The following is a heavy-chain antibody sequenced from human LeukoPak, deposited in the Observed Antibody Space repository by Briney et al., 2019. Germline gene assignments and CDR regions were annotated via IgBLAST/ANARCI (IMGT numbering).Heavy chain of an antibody. V-gene: IGHV3-23*01. CDR3: AKRDRDYYDSSGYYRGL. D-gene: IGHD3-22*01. CDR1: GFTFSSYA. J-gene: IGHJ4*02. Sequence: PGGSLRLSCAASGFTFSSYAMSWVRQAPGKGLEWVSAISGSGGRTYYADSVKGRFTISRDNSKNTLYLQMNSLRAEDTAVYYCAKRDRDYYDSSGYYRGLWGQGTLVTASS. CDR2: ISGSGGRT.